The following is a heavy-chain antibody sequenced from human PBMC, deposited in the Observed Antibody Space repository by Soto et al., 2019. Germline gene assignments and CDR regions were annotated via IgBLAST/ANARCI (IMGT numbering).Heavy chain of an antibody. J-gene: IGHJ4*02. V-gene: IGHV3-30*18. D-gene: IGHD3-16*01. CDR2: ISYDGSNK. CDR1: GFTFSSYG. CDR3: AKDPGDFTLIYYFDY. Sequence: WGSLRLSCAASGFTFSSYGMHWVRQAPGKGLEWVAVISYDGSNKYYADSVKGRFTIFRDNSKITLYLQMNSLRAEDTAVYYCAKDPGDFTLIYYFDYWGQGTLVTVSS.